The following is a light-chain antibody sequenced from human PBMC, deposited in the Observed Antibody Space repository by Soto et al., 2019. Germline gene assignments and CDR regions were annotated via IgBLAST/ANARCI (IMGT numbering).Light chain of an antibody. V-gene: IGKV3-15*01. CDR3: QPDNNWPPGT. J-gene: IGKJ1*01. CDR1: QSVSSN. CDR2: GAS. Sequence: EIVMTQSPATLSVSPGERATLSCRASQSVSSNLAWYQQKPGQAPRLLIYGASTRATGIPARFSGSGSGTEFTLTISTPQSEDFALYYGQPDNNWPPGTFGQGTKVEIK.